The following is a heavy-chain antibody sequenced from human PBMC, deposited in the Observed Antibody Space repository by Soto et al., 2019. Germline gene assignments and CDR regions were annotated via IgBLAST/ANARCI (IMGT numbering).Heavy chain of an antibody. CDR3: SKGRGGTGSLTPRVDF. CDR2: ISGGGDTT. V-gene: IGHV3-23*01. D-gene: IGHD3-10*01. Sequence: EVLLLESGGGLVQPGGSLSLSCAASGFTFNNYAMTWVRQAPGKGLEWVSAISGGGDTTSYADSVKGRFTVSRAGSKSTRALQMSSLRAQDTALDYCSKGRGGTGSLTPRVDFWGQGTLVTVSS. J-gene: IGHJ4*02. CDR1: GFTFNNYA.